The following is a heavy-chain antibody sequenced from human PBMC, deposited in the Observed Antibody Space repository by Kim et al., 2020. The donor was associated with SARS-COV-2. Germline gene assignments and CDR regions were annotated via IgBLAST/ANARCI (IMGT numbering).Heavy chain of an antibody. CDR2: IYYSGST. Sequence: SETLSLTCTVSGGSISSYYWSWIRQPPGKGLEWIGNIYYSGSTNYNPSPKSRVTISVDTSKNQFSLKLSAVTAADTAVYYCARDRDDLRGMDVWGQGTTVTVSS. CDR3: ARDRDDLRGMDV. V-gene: IGHV4-59*13. CDR1: GGSISSYY. D-gene: IGHD2-21*02. J-gene: IGHJ6*02.